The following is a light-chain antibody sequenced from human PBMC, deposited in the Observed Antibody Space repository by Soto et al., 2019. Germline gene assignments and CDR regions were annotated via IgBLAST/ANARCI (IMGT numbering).Light chain of an antibody. CDR1: QSVRSSY. Sequence: EIVLTQSPGTLSLSPGERATLSCRASQSVRSSYLAWYQQKLGQAPRLLIYGVSNRATGIPDRFSGSGSGTDFTLTISRHESEDFPLYSCQQYGTSPTTFGQGTKVEIK. CDR3: QQYGTSPTT. J-gene: IGKJ1*01. CDR2: GVS. V-gene: IGKV3-20*01.